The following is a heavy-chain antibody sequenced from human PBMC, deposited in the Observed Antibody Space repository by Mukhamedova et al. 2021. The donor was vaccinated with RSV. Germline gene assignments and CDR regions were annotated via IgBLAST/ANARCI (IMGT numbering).Heavy chain of an antibody. Sequence: SGGSIGGGSSYWSWIRQTADKGLEWIGRIYTTGFTDYNSSLKSRVTMSIDTSKNQFSLRLTSVTAADTAIYYCAKDPTTTHFDP. D-gene: IGHD1-26*01. CDR2: IYTTGFT. CDR3: AKDPTTTHFDP. J-gene: IGHJ5*02. V-gene: IGHV4-61*02. CDR1: GGSIGGGSSY.